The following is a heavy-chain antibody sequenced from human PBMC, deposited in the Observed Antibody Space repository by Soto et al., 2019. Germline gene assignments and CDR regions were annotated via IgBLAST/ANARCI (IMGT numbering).Heavy chain of an antibody. CDR2: IFESGAT. V-gene: IGHV4-4*02. CDR1: GGSISSSSW. CDR3: TTSHAGELNN. Sequence: QVQLQESGPGLVKPSGTLSLTCAVSGGSISSSSWWTWVRQSPGKGLVWIGEIFESGATNYNPSLKSRLTMSVDKSKNQFSLNLSSLTAADTAVYFCTTSHAGELNNWGQGTLVTVSS. J-gene: IGHJ4*02. D-gene: IGHD1-7*01.